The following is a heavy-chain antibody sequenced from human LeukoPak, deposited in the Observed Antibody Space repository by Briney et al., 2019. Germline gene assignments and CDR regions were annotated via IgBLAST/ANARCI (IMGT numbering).Heavy chain of an antibody. CDR1: GYSFTVYY. J-gene: IGHJ5*02. Sequence: GASVKVSCKASGYSFTVYYMHWVRQAPGQGFAWMGWINPNSGGTNYAQKFQGRVTMTRDTSISTAYMELSRLRSDDTAMYYCARARLEWLFGFDPWGQGTLVTVSS. D-gene: IGHD3-3*01. CDR2: INPNSGGT. V-gene: IGHV1-2*02. CDR3: ARARLEWLFGFDP.